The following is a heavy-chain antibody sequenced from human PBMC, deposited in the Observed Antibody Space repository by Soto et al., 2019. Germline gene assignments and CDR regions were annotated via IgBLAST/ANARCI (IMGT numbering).Heavy chain of an antibody. CDR3: MKTLTTSDS. CDR2: VKTNVNNYAA. J-gene: IGHJ4*02. CDR1: GFSFSGSE. Sequence: EVPLVESGGGLVQPGGSLKLSCAASGFSFSGSEMHWVRQASGRGLEWIARVKTNVNNYAAEYAASVEGRFTVSRDDSRNTAYLQMNSLRTEAMAVYYCMKTLTTSDSWGQGTRVTVSS. D-gene: IGHD3-9*01. V-gene: IGHV3-73*01.